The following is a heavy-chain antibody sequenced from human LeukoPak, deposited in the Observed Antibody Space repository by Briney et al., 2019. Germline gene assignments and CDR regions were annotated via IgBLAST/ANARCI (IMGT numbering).Heavy chain of an antibody. J-gene: IGHJ4*02. CDR2: IRQDGDTK. Sequence: GGSLRLSCAASGFPFNAYWMTWVRQAPGKGLEWVANIRQDGDTKYYVDSVKGRFTISRDNAMNSLYLQMNSLRAEDTAIYYCARSLPYGATWYGRSDFWGQGTLVTVSS. D-gene: IGHD6-13*01. CDR3: ARSLPYGATWYGRSDF. V-gene: IGHV3-7*03. CDR1: GFPFNAYW.